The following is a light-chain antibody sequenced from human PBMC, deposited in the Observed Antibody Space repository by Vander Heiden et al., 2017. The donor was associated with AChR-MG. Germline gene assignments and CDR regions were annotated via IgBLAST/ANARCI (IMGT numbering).Light chain of an antibody. Sequence: QSVLPQPPSVSEAPRQRVTIPCSGSSSNIGNNAVNWYQQLPGKAPKLLIYYDDLLPSGVSDRFSGSKSGTSASLASSGLQSEEEADYYCAAWDDSLNAMVFGGGTKLTVL. J-gene: IGLJ3*02. V-gene: IGLV1-36*01. CDR3: AAWDDSLNAMV. CDR1: SSNIGNNA. CDR2: YDD.